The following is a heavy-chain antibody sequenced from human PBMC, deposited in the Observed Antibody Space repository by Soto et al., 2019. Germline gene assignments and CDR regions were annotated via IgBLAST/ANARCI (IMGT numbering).Heavy chain of an antibody. CDR3: ARGRIAVAGGPHFDC. D-gene: IGHD6-19*01. CDR2: IWYDGSNK. Sequence: QVQLVESGGGVVQPGRSLRLSCAASGFTFSSYGMHWVRQAPGKGLEWVAVIWYDGSNKYYADSVKGRFTISRDNSKNTLYLQMNSLRAEDTAVYYCARGRIAVAGGPHFDCWGQGTLVTVSS. J-gene: IGHJ4*02. CDR1: GFTFSSYG. V-gene: IGHV3-33*01.